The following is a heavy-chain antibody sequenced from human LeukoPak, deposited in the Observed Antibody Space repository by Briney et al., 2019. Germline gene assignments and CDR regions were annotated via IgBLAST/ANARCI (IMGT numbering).Heavy chain of an antibody. CDR1: GFSVSPRGVA. CDR2: IFWHDEK. J-gene: IGHJ4*02. V-gene: IGHV2-5*01. Sequence: SGPTLVKPTQTLTVTCSFSGFSVSPRGVAVAWIRQPPGRALEWLAIIFWHDEKHYSPSLNNRLTITKDTSKNQVVLTMTNMDPVDTATFYCALRFSEALAFDYWGQGSLVTVSS. CDR3: ALRFSEALAFDY.